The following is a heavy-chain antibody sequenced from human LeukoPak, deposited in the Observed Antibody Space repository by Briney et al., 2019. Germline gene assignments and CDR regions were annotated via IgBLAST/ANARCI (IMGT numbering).Heavy chain of an antibody. CDR3: AKDIQLSA. CDR1: GYNFNDAA. D-gene: IGHD5-24*01. Sequence: GGSLRLSCAASGYNFNDAAMTWVRQAPGKGLEWVSLIASSGRNTYYTDSVRGRFTISRDNSKKTLSLQMNSLRVEDTAIYYCAKDIQLSAWGLGTMVTVSS. J-gene: IGHJ3*01. CDR2: IASSGRNT. V-gene: IGHV3-23*01.